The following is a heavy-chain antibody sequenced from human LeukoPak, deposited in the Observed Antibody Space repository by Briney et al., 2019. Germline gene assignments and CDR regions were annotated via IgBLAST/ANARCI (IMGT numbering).Heavy chain of an antibody. Sequence: PGGSLRLSCTASGFTSSNYWMSWVRQAPGKGLEWVANMRQDGSEEYYVDSVRGRFTISRDNANNSLYLQMNSLRAEDTAVYYCAREMVSAGSTSCYYCYYYMDVWGKGTTVTVSS. D-gene: IGHD2-2*01. CDR3: AREMVSAGSTSCYYCYYYMDV. CDR2: MRQDGSEE. CDR1: GFTSSNYW. V-gene: IGHV3-7*01. J-gene: IGHJ6*03.